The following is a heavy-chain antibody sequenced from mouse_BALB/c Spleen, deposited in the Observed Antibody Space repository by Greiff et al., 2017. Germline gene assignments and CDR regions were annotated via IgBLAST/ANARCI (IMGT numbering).Heavy chain of an antibody. J-gene: IGHJ3*01. CDR1: GFTFSSFG. Sequence: EVKLVESGGGLVQPGGSRKLSCAASGFTFSSFGMHWVRQAPEKGLEWVAYISSGSSTIYYADTVKGRFTISRDNPKNTLFLQMTSLRSEDTAMYYCARKETYDGPAWFAYWGQGTLVTVSA. CDR3: ARKETYDGPAWFAY. CDR2: ISSGSSTI. V-gene: IGHV5-17*02. D-gene: IGHD2-12*01.